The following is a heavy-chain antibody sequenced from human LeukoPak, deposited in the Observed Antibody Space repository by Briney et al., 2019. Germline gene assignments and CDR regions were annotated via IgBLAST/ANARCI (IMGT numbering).Heavy chain of an antibody. CDR2: IKPNSDDGTT. Sequence: GGSLRLSCEASGFTFSNAWMNWVRQSPGKGLEWVGRIKPNSDDGTTDYAAPVKGRITISRDDSKNTLFLQMNSLKNEDTAVYYCTTYTFGSPYWGQGTLVTVSS. CDR1: GFTFSNAW. CDR3: TTYTFGSPY. V-gene: IGHV3-15*07. D-gene: IGHD3-10*01. J-gene: IGHJ4*02.